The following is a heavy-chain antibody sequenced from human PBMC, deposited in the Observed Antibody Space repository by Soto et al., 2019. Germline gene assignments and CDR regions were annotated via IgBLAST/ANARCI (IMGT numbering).Heavy chain of an antibody. CDR2: IYYSGST. D-gene: IGHD3-22*01. CDR1: GGSINSGDYY. CDR3: ATVPTYYYDRNGYANAFEI. Sequence: PSETLSLTCTVSGGSINSGDYYWSWIRQPPGKGLEWIGYIYYSGSTYHNPSLKSRINISLDTSKNQFSLRLNSVTVADTAVYYCATVPTYYYDRNGYANAFEIWGPGTMVTVSS. V-gene: IGHV4-30-4*01. J-gene: IGHJ3*02.